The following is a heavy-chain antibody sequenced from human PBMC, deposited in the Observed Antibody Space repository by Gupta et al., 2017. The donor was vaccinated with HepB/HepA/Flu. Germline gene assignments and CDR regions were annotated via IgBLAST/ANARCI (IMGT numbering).Heavy chain of an antibody. V-gene: IGHV4-39*01. CDR2: IYYSGST. Sequence: QLQLQESGPGLVKPSETLSLTCTVSGGSISSSSYYWGWIRQPPGKGLEGIGRIYYSGSTYYNPYRNRRVTISVDTSKNQVSRKRSSVTAAETAVEECARAGDMVGGQAATWSDPGGDVTLVTVSS. D-gene: IGHD2-2*01. CDR3: ARAGDMVGGQAATWSDP. J-gene: IGHJ5*02. CDR1: GGSISSSSYY.